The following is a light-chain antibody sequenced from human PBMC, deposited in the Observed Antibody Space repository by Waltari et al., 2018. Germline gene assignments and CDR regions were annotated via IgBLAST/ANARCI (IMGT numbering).Light chain of an antibody. Sequence: QSALTQPPSASGSPGQSVTISCTGTSSDVGGYNYVSWYQQHPGKAPKLMIYEVSKRPSGLPDLFSGSKAGHTASLTVSGLQAEDEADYYCSSYAGSNNLVFGGGTKRTV. CDR3: SSYAGSNNLV. J-gene: IGLJ2*01. CDR2: EVS. CDR1: SSDVGGYNY. V-gene: IGLV2-8*01.